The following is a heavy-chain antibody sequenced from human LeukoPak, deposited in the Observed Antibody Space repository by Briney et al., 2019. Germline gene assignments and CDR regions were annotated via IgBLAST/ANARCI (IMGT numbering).Heavy chain of an antibody. CDR2: IYYSGST. Sequence: SETLSLTCTVSGGSISSYYWSWIRQPPGKGLEWIGYIYYSGSTNYNPSLKSRVTISVDTSKNQFSLKLSSVTPADTAVYYCARTPSYDYVWGSYHKKIYYFDYWGQGTLVTVSS. J-gene: IGHJ4*02. CDR3: ARTPSYDYVWGSYHKKIYYFDY. CDR1: GGSISSYY. D-gene: IGHD3-16*02. V-gene: IGHV4-59*01.